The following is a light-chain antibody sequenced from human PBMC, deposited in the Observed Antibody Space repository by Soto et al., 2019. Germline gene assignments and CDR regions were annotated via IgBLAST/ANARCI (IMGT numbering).Light chain of an antibody. V-gene: IGKV3-20*01. J-gene: IGKJ1*01. Sequence: EIVLTQSPGTLSLSPGERATLSCRASQSVSSSYLAWYQQKPGQAPRLLSYVASSRAPGIPDRFSGSGSETDFPLTISRLETEDFAVDYLHQYGSSPWTIGKGTKVEIK. CDR1: QSVSSSY. CDR3: HQYGSSPWT. CDR2: VAS.